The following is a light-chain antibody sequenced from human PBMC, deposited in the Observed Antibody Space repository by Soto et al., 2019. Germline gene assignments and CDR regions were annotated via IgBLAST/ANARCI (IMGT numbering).Light chain of an antibody. CDR3: CSYAGSSTLV. Sequence: QSALTQPASVSGSPGQSITISCTGTSSDVGSYNLVSWYQQHPGKAPKLMIYEGSKRPSGVSNRFSGSKSGNTASLTISGLQAEXEADYYCCSYAGSSTLVFGGGTK. V-gene: IGLV2-23*01. J-gene: IGLJ2*01. CDR2: EGS. CDR1: SSDVGSYNL.